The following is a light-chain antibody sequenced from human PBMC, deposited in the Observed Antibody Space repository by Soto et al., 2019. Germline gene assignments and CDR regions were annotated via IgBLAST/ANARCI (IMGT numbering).Light chain of an antibody. CDR1: QSVSSSY. CDR2: GES. CDR3: QQRINWPVT. Sequence: EIVLTQSPGTLSLSPGERATLSCRASQSVSSSYLAWYQQKPGQAPRLLILGESTRATGTPARFSGSGSGTDFTLTISSLEPEDYAVYYCQQRINWPVTFGPGTKVDIK. V-gene: IGKV3D-20*02. J-gene: IGKJ3*01.